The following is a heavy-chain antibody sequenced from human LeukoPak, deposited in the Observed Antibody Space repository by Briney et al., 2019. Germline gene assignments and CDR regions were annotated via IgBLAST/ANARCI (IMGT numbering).Heavy chain of an antibody. CDR3: AKDLAAAGTLFDY. V-gene: IGHV3-9*01. CDR1: GFTFDDYA. CDR2: ISWNSGSI. Sequence: GGSLRLSCAVSGFTFDDYAMHWVRQAPGKGLEWVSGISWNSGSIGYADSVKGRFTISRDNAKNSLYLQMNSLRAEDTALYYCAKDLAAAGTLFDYWGQGTLVTVSS. D-gene: IGHD6-13*01. J-gene: IGHJ4*02.